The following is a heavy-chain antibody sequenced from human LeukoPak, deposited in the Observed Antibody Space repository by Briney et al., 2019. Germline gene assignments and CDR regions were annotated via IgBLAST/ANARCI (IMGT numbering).Heavy chain of an antibody. CDR3: ARLYTHYDSSGYYYEDY. CDR1: GGTFSSYA. V-gene: IGHV1-69*06. Sequence: SVKVSCKASGGTFSSYAISWVRQAPGQGLEWMGGIIPIFGTAKYAQNFQGRVSIAADRSTSTAYMELSSLRSEDTAVYYCARLYTHYDSSGYYYEDYWGQGTLVTVSS. J-gene: IGHJ4*02. CDR2: IIPIFGTA. D-gene: IGHD3-22*01.